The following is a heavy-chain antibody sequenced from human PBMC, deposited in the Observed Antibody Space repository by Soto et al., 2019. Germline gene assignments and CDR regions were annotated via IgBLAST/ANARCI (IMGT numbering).Heavy chain of an antibody. D-gene: IGHD5-18*01. V-gene: IGHV4-34*01. CDR1: GGSFSGYY. J-gene: IGHJ4*02. CDR3: ARVGGIQLWLSHNYYFDY. Sequence: QVQLQQWGAGLLKPSETLSLTCAVYGGSFSGYYWSWIRQPPGKGLEWIGEINHSGSTNYNPSLKMRVTISVDTPKYQFSLKLSSVTAADTAVYYCARVGGIQLWLSHNYYFDYWGQGTLVTVSS. CDR2: INHSGST.